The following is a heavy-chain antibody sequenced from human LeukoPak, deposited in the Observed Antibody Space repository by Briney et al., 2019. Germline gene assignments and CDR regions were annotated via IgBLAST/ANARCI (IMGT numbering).Heavy chain of an antibody. V-gene: IGHV4-4*07. CDR1: GDSISSYY. CDR3: ARDNPPAWYYDSSGYGPNDAFDI. CDR2: IYTSGST. J-gene: IGHJ3*02. D-gene: IGHD3-22*01. Sequence: ASETLSLTCTVSGDSISSYYWSWIRQPAGKGLEWIGRIYTSGSTNYNPSLKSRFTMSVDTSRNQFSLKLNSVTAADTAVYYCARDNPPAWYYDSSGYGPNDAFDIWGQGTLVTVSS.